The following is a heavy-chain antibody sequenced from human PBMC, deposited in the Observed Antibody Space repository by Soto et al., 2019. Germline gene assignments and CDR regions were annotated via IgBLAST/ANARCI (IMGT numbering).Heavy chain of an antibody. D-gene: IGHD5-18*01. J-gene: IGHJ4*02. Sequence: SETLSLTCTVSGGSISNYCWNWIRQSPGKGPEWIGYIYSRGSTHYNPSLQNRVTISIDTSKNQVSLKVNSVTAADTSVYYCARDHPHSYGVYYFDYWGQGTPVTVSS. CDR1: GGSISNYC. V-gene: IGHV4-59*01. CDR2: IYSRGST. CDR3: ARDHPHSYGVYYFDY.